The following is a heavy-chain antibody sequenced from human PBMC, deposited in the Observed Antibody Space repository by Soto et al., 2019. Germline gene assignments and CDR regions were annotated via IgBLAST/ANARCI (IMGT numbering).Heavy chain of an antibody. CDR1: GFTFISYG. V-gene: IGHV3-23*01. Sequence: GGSLRLSCAACGFTFISYGMNCFRQAPGKGLEWVSAISGSGGSTYYADSVKGRFTIARDNSKTTLYLQMNSLRAEDTAVYYCAKDPYYDFWSGYENWFDPWGQGTLVTGSS. CDR3: AKDPYYDFWSGYENWFDP. D-gene: IGHD3-3*01. CDR2: ISGSGGST. J-gene: IGHJ5*02.